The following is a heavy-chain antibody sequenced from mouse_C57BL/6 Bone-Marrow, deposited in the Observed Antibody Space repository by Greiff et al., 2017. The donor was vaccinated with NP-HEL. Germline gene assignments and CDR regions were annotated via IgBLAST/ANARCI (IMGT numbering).Heavy chain of an antibody. V-gene: IGHV1-59*01. Sequence: QVHVKQPGAELVRPGTSVKLSCKASGYTFTSYWMHWVKQRPGQGLEWIGVIDPSDSYTNYNQKFKGKATLTVDTSSSTAYMQLSSLTSEDSAVYYCAKITTVGDYWGQGTTLTVSS. CDR1: GYTFTSYW. CDR3: AKITTVGDY. CDR2: IDPSDSYT. D-gene: IGHD1-1*01. J-gene: IGHJ2*01.